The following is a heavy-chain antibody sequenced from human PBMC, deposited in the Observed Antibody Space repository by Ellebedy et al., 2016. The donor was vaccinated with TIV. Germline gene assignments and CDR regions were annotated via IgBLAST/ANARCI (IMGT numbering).Heavy chain of an antibody. D-gene: IGHD1-14*01. Sequence: SVKVSXKASGGTFSRNGISWVRQAPGQGLEWMGGIIPMFGTANYAQKFEGRVTITADESTTTAYMELSSLRSEDTAVYYCATWGHRNSKEAFDYWGQGTLVTVSS. CDR1: GGTFSRNG. CDR2: IIPMFGTA. CDR3: ATWGHRNSKEAFDY. J-gene: IGHJ4*02. V-gene: IGHV1-69*13.